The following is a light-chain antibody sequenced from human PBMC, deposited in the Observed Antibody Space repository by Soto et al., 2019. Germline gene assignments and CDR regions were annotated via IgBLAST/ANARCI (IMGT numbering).Light chain of an antibody. CDR3: QQYGSSPVT. V-gene: IGKV3-20*01. Sequence: EIVLTQSPGTLSLSPGERATLSCRASQSLSSTYLAWYQQKPGQAPRLLFYGASSRATGIPDRFSGSGSGTDFTLTISRLEPEEFAVYYCQQYGSSPVTFGGGTRVEIK. CDR1: QSLSSTY. CDR2: GAS. J-gene: IGKJ4*01.